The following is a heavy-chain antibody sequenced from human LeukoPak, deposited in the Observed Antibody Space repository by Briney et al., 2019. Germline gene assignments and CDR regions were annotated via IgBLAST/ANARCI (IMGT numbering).Heavy chain of an antibody. V-gene: IGHV3-48*02. CDR3: ARDALSDY. D-gene: IGHD2/OR15-2a*01. CDR1: GFTFSLHT. CDR2: ISNSGSTI. J-gene: IGHJ4*02. Sequence: PGGSLRLSCVASGFTFSLHTMNWVRQAPGKGLEWVSYISNSGSTIYYADSVKGRFTISRDNAKNSLYLQMNSLRDEDTAVYYCARDALSDYWGQGTLVTVPS.